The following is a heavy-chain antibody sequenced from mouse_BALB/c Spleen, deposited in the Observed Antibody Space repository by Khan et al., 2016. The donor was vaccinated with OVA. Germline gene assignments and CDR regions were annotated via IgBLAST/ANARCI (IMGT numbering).Heavy chain of an antibody. V-gene: IGHV2-6-1*01. Sequence: QVQLKESGPGLVAPSQSLSITCTISGFSLNNYGVHWVRQPPGKGLEWLVVMWSDGSTTYNSALKSRLSISKDNSKSQVFLKMYSLQTDDTAMYYCARQPYYHYNIMDYWGQGTSVTVSS. CDR3: ARQPYYHYNIMDY. J-gene: IGHJ4*01. CDR1: GFSLNNYG. D-gene: IGHD2-10*01. CDR2: MWSDGST.